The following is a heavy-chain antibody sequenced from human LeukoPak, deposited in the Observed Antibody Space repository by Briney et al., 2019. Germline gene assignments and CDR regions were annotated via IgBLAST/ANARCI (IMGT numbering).Heavy chain of an antibody. CDR2: ITPSGGST. Sequence: GGSLRLSCGAPGFSFSNFAMNWVRQGPGKGLEWVSSITPSGGSTYYTVSVRGRLTISRDNSKNILFLQMDSLGAEDTALYYCAKATLQWELHPSSIDSWGQGALVTVSS. CDR1: GFSFSNFA. J-gene: IGHJ4*02. D-gene: IGHD1-26*01. V-gene: IGHV3-23*01. CDR3: AKATLQWELHPSSIDS.